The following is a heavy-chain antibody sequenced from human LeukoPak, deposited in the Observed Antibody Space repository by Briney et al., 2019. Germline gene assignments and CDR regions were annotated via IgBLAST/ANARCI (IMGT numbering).Heavy chain of an antibody. CDR2: ISSSGSTI. Sequence: GGSLRLSCAASGFTFSDYYMSWIRQAPGKGLEWVSYISSSGSTIYYADSVKGRFTISRDSAKNSLYLQMNSLRAEDTAVYYCAEDRGYSYGYGEVDYWGQGTLVTVSS. V-gene: IGHV3-11*01. CDR1: GFTFSDYY. CDR3: AEDRGYSYGYGEVDY. J-gene: IGHJ4*02. D-gene: IGHD5-18*01.